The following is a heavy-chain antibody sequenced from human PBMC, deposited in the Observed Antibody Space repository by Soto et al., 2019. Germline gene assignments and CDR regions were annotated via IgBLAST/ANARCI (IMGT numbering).Heavy chain of an antibody. Sequence: QVQLVQSGAEVKKPGSSVKVSCKASGGTFSSYAISWVRQAPGQGLEWMGGIIPIFGTANYAQKFQGRVTITADESTSTADMELSSLRSEDTAVYYCASLRTMVRGVITPDYWGQGTLVTVSS. J-gene: IGHJ4*02. CDR3: ASLRTMVRGVITPDY. CDR2: IIPIFGTA. D-gene: IGHD3-10*01. V-gene: IGHV1-69*01. CDR1: GGTFSSYA.